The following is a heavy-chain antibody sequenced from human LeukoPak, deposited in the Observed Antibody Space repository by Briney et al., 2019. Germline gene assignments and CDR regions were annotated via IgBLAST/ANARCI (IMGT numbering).Heavy chain of an antibody. Sequence: SQTLSLTCTVSGGSISSGDYYWSWIRQPPGKGLEWIGYIYYSGSTYYNPSLKSRVTISVDRSKNQFSQKLSSVTAADTAVYYCASLSLVWNFDYWGQGTLVTVSS. V-gene: IGHV4-30-4*01. CDR2: IYYSGST. CDR1: GGSISSGDYY. CDR3: ASLSLVWNFDY. J-gene: IGHJ4*02. D-gene: IGHD6-6*01.